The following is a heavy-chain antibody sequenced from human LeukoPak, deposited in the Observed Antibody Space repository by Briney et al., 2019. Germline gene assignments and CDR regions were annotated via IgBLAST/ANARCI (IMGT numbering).Heavy chain of an antibody. V-gene: IGHV3-23*01. CDR3: AKDLTYYYDSSGYYYSYYYYGMDV. CDR2: ISGSGGST. D-gene: IGHD3-22*01. J-gene: IGHJ6*02. Sequence: PGGSLRLSCAASGFTFSSYAMSWVRQAPGEGLEWVSAISGSGGSTYYADSVKGRFTISRDNSKNTLYLQMNSLRAEDTAVYYCAKDLTYYYDSSGYYYSYYYYGMDVWGQGTTVTVSS. CDR1: GFTFSSYA.